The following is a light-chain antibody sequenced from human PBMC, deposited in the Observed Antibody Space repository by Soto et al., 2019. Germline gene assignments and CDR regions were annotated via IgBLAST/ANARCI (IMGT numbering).Light chain of an antibody. CDR1: SSNIGAGYD. J-gene: IGLJ2*01. CDR2: GNS. V-gene: IGLV1-40*01. CDR3: QAYDSSLSGV. Sequence: QSVLTQPPSVSGGPGQRVTISCTGSSSNIGAGYDVHWYQQLPGTAPKLLIYGNSNRPSGVPDRFSGSKSGTSASLAITGLQAEDEADYYCQAYDSSLSGVFGGGTQLTVL.